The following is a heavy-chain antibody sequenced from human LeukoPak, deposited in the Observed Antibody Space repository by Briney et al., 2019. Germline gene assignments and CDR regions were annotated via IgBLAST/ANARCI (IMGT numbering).Heavy chain of an antibody. J-gene: IGHJ5*02. CDR2: INPNSGGT. D-gene: IGHD5-18*01. CDR3: ARGGGGYSYGLRNWFDP. CDR1: GYTFTGYY. Sequence: ASVKVSCKASGYTFTGYYMHWVRQAPGQRLEWMGWINPNSGGTNYAQKFQGRVTMTRDTSISTAYMELSRLRSDDTAVYYCARGGGGYSYGLRNWFDPWGQGTLVTVSS. V-gene: IGHV1-2*02.